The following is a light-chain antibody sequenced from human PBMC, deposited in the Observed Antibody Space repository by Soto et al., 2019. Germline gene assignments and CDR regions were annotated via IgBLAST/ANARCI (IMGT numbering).Light chain of an antibody. Sequence: QSVLTQQPSASGTPGQRVTISCSGSSSNIGSKTVNWYQQLPGTAPKLLIYSDNQRPSGVPDRFSGSKSGTSASLAISGLQSEDEADYYCAAWDDSLIGYVFGTGTKVTVL. CDR1: SSNIGSKT. CDR2: SDN. CDR3: AAWDDSLIGYV. J-gene: IGLJ1*01. V-gene: IGLV1-44*01.